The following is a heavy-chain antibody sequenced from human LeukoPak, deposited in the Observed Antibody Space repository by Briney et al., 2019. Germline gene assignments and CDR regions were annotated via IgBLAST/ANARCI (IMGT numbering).Heavy chain of an antibody. CDR2: INHSGST. V-gene: IGHV4-34*01. CDR1: GGSFSGYY. D-gene: IGHD5-18*01. Sequence: SGTLSLTCAVYGGSFSGYYWSWIRQPPGKGLEWIGEINHSGSTNYNPSLKSRVTISVDTSKNQFSLKLSSVTAADTAVYYCASSTPWIQLWYGRDYWGQGTLVTVSS. J-gene: IGHJ4*02. CDR3: ASSTPWIQLWYGRDY.